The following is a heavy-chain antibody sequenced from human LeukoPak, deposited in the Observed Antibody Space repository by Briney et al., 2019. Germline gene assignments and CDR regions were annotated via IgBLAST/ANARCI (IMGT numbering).Heavy chain of an antibody. J-gene: IGHJ4*02. Sequence: SGPTLVKPTQTLTLTCNFSGFSLSSSGMCVSWIRQPPGKALEWLARIDWDDDKSYRTSLKTRLTISKDTAKNQVVLTMTNMDPVDTATYYCERVTTVTNWGLDYWGQGTLVTVSS. V-gene: IGHV2-70*11. CDR3: ERVTTVTNWGLDY. CDR2: IDWDDDK. CDR1: GFSLSSSGMC. D-gene: IGHD4-17*01.